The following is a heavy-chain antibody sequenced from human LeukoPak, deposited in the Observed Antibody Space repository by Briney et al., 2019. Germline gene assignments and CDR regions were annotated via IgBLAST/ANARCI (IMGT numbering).Heavy chain of an antibody. V-gene: IGHV3-23*01. J-gene: IGHJ4*02. CDR1: GFTFSSYA. D-gene: IGHD6-13*01. CDR3: AKIYSSSWYGLIDY. Sequence: GGSLRLSCAASGFTFSSYAMSWVRQAPGKGLEWVSAVSGSGGSTYYADSVKGRFTISRDNSRNTLYLQMNSLRAEDTAVYYCAKIYSSSWYGLIDYWGQGTLVTVSS. CDR2: VSGSGGST.